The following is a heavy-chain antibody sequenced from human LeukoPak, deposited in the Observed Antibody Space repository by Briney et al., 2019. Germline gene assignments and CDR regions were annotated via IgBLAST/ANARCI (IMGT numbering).Heavy chain of an antibody. CDR1: GGSISSCY. CDR2: IYYSGST. Sequence: SETLSLTCTVSGGSISSCYWSWIRQPPGKGLEWIGYIYYSGSTNYNPSLKSRVTISVDTSKNQFSLKLSSVTAADTAVYYCARFIAADGSRYSSGWTPSGFDYWGQGTLVTVSS. J-gene: IGHJ4*02. CDR3: ARFIAADGSRYSSGWTPSGFDY. D-gene: IGHD6-19*01. V-gene: IGHV4-59*01.